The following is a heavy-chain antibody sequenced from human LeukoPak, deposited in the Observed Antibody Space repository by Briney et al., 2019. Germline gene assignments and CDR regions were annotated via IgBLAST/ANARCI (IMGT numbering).Heavy chain of an antibody. D-gene: IGHD6-19*01. CDR3: ARVGGSGWPRGNLDY. V-gene: IGHV4-39*07. Sequence: SETLSLTCTVSGDSISSYYWGWIRQPPGKGLEWIGSIYYSGSTHHNPSLKSRVTISVDTSKNQFSLKLTSVTAADTAVYYCARVGGSGWPRGNLDYWGQGTLVTASS. CDR1: GDSISSYY. CDR2: IYYSGST. J-gene: IGHJ4*02.